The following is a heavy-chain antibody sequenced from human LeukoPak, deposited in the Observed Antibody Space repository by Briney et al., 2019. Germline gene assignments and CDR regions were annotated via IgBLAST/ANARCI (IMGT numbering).Heavy chain of an antibody. J-gene: IGHJ3*02. Sequence: QTGGSLRLSCAASGFTFRSYWMHWVRQAPGKGLVWVSRINSDGSSTDYADSVKGRFTISRDNAKNSLYLQMNSLRAEDTAVYYCARVRYDFWSGPDAFDIWGQGTMVTVSS. CDR3: ARVRYDFWSGPDAFDI. V-gene: IGHV3-74*01. D-gene: IGHD3-3*01. CDR1: GFTFRSYW. CDR2: INSDGSST.